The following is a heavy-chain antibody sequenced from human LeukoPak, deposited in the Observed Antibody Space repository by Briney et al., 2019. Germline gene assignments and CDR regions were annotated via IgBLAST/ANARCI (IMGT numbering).Heavy chain of an antibody. J-gene: IGHJ4*02. Sequence: KPSAILSLTCTVSGRSITNYFWSWIRPPPRMRQELITYMSYSGSTKYNPSLKGRVTISVDTSKNDFSLKLSSVTAADTAVYYCARHEVGYCDGGCCPYYFDYWGQGTLVTVSS. V-gene: IGHV4-59*08. CDR1: GRSITNYF. D-gene: IGHD2-15*01. CDR3: ARHEVGYCDGGCCPYYFDY. CDR2: MSYSGST.